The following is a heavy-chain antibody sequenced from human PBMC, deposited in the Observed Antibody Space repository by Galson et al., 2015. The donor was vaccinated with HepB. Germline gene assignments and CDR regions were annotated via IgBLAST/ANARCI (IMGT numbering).Heavy chain of an antibody. V-gene: IGHV3-7*01. CDR1: GFEFNFYW. D-gene: IGHD4/OR15-4a*01. J-gene: IGHJ4*02. CDR3: ARARSNGANYHLIFDS. CDR2: IKRDSSEK. Sequence: SLRLSCAASGFEFNFYWMTWVRQAPGKGLEWVANIKRDSSEKYLADSVKGRFAISRENAKTSVYLQMNDLRAEDTAVYYCARARSNGANYHLIFDSWGQGALATISS.